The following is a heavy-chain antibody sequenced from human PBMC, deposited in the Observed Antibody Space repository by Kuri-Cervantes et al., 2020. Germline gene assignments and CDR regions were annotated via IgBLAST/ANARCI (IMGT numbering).Heavy chain of an antibody. CDR2: IISSSSYI. CDR1: GFTVSTFS. CDR3: ARDLGYYDSSGQLASVMDV. V-gene: IGHV3-21*01. D-gene: IGHD3-22*01. J-gene: IGHJ6*01. Sequence: GEALKTSCASFGFTVSTFSMNWVRQAPGKGLEWVSSIISSSSYIYYADSVKGRFTISRDNSKNTLYLQMDSLRAEDTSVYYCARDLGYYDSSGQLASVMDVGGQGTAVTVSS.